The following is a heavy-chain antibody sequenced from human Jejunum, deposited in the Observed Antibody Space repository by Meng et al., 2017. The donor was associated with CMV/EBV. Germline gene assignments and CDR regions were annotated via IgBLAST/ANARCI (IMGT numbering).Heavy chain of an antibody. V-gene: IGHV3-23*01. J-gene: IGHJ2*01. CDR3: AKGLFDTYWYFDL. CDR2: IGGRGDKP. D-gene: IGHD3-9*01. CDR1: GFSFNNYF. Sequence: QLLESGGGLVQPGGFLRLSCAASGFSFNNYFMSWVRQAPGKGLDWVAAIGGRGDKPWYADSVKGRFTISIDISDNTLYLQIHNLRAEDTARYYCAKGLFDTYWYFDLWGRGTLVTVSS.